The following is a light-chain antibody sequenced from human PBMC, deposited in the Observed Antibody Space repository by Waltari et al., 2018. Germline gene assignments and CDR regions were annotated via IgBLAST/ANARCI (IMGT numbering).Light chain of an antibody. CDR1: QSVSSY. Sequence: EIVLTQSPATLSLSPGERATLSCRASQSVSSYLVWYQQKPGQAPRLLIYDASNRATGIPARFSGRGSGTDFTLTISSLEPEDFAVYYCQQRANWLTFGGGTKVEIK. CDR3: QQRANWLT. CDR2: DAS. J-gene: IGKJ4*01. V-gene: IGKV3-11*01.